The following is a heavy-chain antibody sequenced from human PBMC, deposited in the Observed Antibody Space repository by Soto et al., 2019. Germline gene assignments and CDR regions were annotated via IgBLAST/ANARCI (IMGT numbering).Heavy chain of an antibody. V-gene: IGHV4-31*03. Sequence: QVQLQESGPGLVKPSQTLSLTCTVSGGSISSGGYYWSWIRQHPGKVLEWIVYIYYSGSTYYNPSLKSRVTISVDTSKNQFSLKLGSVTAADTAVYYCARVSGDFWSGYLSYYYYYGMDVWGQGTTVTVSS. CDR2: IYYSGST. J-gene: IGHJ6*02. CDR3: ARVSGDFWSGYLSYYYYYGMDV. CDR1: GGSISSGGYY. D-gene: IGHD3-3*01.